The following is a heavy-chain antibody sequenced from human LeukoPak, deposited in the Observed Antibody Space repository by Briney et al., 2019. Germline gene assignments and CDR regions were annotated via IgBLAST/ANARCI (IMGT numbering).Heavy chain of an antibody. CDR1: GDSINDFY. Sequence: PSETLSLTCSVSGDSINDFYWNWIRQAAGKAPEWIGRIYITGSANYNPSLWGRVTMSVDRSTSQFSLRLTSMTAADTAVYYCARDPFKSSFDSWGQGILVTVSS. CDR2: IYITGSA. J-gene: IGHJ4*02. D-gene: IGHD6-6*01. CDR3: ARDPFKSSFDS. V-gene: IGHV4-4*07.